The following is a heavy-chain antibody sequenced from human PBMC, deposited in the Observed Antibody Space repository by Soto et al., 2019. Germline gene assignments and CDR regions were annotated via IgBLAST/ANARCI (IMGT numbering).Heavy chain of an antibody. V-gene: IGHV3-53*02. J-gene: IGHJ6*02. D-gene: IGHD2-21*01. CDR1: GFSISSNY. CDR2: TFSGGNT. Sequence: ELQLVETGGGLIQTGGSLSLSCAASGFSISSNYSAWVRQPPGKGLEWVSTTFSGGNTEYAASVKCRCSISRDNYKNTLYIQMDNLRVEDTAVYYCAIKSPSAIQGWAFGMDVWGQGTKVSGSS. CDR3: AIKSPSAIQGWAFGMDV.